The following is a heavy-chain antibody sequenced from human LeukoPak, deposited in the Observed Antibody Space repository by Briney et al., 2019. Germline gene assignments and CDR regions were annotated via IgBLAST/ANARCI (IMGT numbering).Heavy chain of an antibody. J-gene: IGHJ6*02. Sequence: GGSLRLSCAASGFTFSDYSMSWIRQAPGKGLEWVSYISSSGSTIYYADSVKGRFTISRDNAKNSLYLQMNSLRAEDTAVYYCAREGITGTTVYYYGMDVWGQGTTVTVSS. V-gene: IGHV3-11*01. CDR1: GFTFSDYS. CDR3: AREGITGTTVYYYGMDV. D-gene: IGHD1-20*01. CDR2: ISSSGSTI.